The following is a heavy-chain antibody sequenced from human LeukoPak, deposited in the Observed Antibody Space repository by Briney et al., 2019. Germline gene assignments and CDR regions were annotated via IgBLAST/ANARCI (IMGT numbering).Heavy chain of an antibody. CDR2: LKQDGSEK. Sequence: GGSLRLSCAASGFTFSSYWMSWVRQAPGKGLEWVANLKQDGSEKYYVDSVKGRSTISRDNSKNTLYLQMNSLRAEDTAVYYCGRDPNGDYIGAFDMWGQGTVVTVSS. J-gene: IGHJ3*02. V-gene: IGHV3-7*03. D-gene: IGHD4-17*01. CDR1: GFTFSSYW. CDR3: GRDPNGDYIGAFDM.